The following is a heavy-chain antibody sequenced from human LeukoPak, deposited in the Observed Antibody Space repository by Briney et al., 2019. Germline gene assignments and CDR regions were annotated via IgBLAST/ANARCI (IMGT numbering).Heavy chain of an antibody. D-gene: IGHD6-19*01. CDR3: ARAAGQWLTYYFDY. Sequence: SETLSLTCTVSGGSISSYYWSWIRQPPGKGLEWIGYIYYSGSTNCNPSLKSRVTISVDTSKNQFSLKLSSVTAADTAVYYCARAAGQWLTYYFDYWGQGTLVTVSS. CDR2: IYYSGST. V-gene: IGHV4-59*01. J-gene: IGHJ4*02. CDR1: GGSISSYY.